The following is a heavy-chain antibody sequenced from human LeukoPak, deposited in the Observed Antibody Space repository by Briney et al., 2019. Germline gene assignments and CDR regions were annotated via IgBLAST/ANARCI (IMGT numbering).Heavy chain of an antibody. CDR2: ISAYNGNT. CDR1: GYTFTSYG. V-gene: IGHV1-18*01. CDR3: ARDSLPAATSPVPVDY. D-gene: IGHD2-15*01. J-gene: IGHJ4*02. Sequence: ASVKVSCKASGYTFTSYGISWVRQAPGQGLEWMGWISAYNGNTNYAQKLQGRVTMTTDTSTSTAYMELRSLRSDDTAVYYCARDSLPAATSPVPVDYWGQGTLVTVSS.